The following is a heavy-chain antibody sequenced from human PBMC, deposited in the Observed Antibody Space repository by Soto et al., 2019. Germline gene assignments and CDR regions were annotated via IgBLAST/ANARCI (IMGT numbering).Heavy chain of an antibody. CDR1: GFTFSNFP. CDR2: ISFDGANK. Sequence: PGGSLRLSCAGSGFTFSNFPLHWVRQAPGKGLEWVAVISFDGANKYYADSVKGRFALSRDNSKNTVFLQMNSLRRDDTAIYYCARRTLVTNRYFHHWGQGTQVTVSS. D-gene: IGHD4-4*01. V-gene: IGHV3-30*09. CDR3: ARRTLVTNRYFHH. J-gene: IGHJ1*01.